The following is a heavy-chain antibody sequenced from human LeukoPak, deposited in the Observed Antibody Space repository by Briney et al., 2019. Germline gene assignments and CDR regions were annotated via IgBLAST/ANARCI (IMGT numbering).Heavy chain of an antibody. V-gene: IGHV3-23*01. CDR3: AGSYNNYYYYYMDV. J-gene: IGHJ6*03. CDR2: ISGSGGST. CDR1: GFTLSSHA. Sequence: GGSLRLSCAASGFTLSSHAVGWVRQAPGKGLEWVSGISGSGGSTYYADSVKGRFTISRDNAKNTLYPQMNGLRAEDTAVYYCAGSYNNYYYYYMDVWGKGTTVTVSS. D-gene: IGHD1-1*01.